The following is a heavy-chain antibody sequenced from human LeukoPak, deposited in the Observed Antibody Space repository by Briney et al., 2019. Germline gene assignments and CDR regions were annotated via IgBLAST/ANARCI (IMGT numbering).Heavy chain of an antibody. CDR3: ARGSIAAMVRGEGFDY. CDR1: GYSFTCYD. D-gene: IGHD3-10*01. J-gene: IGHJ4*02. V-gene: IGHV1-8*01. Sequence: GASVKVSCKASGYSFTCYDISWVRQATGQGLEWMGWMNPNRGNTGYAQKFQGRVTWTRNTSISTAYMELSSLRSEDSAVYYCARGSIAAMVRGEGFDYWGQGTQVTVSS. CDR2: MNPNRGNT.